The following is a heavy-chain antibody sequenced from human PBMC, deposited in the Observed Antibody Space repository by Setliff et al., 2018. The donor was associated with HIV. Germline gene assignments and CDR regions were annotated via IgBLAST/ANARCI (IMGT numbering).Heavy chain of an antibody. Sequence: KASETLSLTCTVSGGSISSGYYYWSWIRQHPGKGLEWIGYIYYSGNPFYNPSLRSRVTISLDTSKNQFSLKLSSVTAADTAVYYCARGFDYAQRPPLYYFDYWGQGTLGTVS. CDR2: IYYSGNP. D-gene: IGHD2-2*01. CDR1: GGSISSGYYY. V-gene: IGHV4-31*02. J-gene: IGHJ4*02. CDR3: ARGFDYAQRPPLYYFDY.